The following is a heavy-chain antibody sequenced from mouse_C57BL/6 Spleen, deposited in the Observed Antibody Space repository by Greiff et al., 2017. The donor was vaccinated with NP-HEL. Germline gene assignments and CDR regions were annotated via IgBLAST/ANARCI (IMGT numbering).Heavy chain of an antibody. D-gene: IGHD2-1*01. V-gene: IGHV1-4*01. CDR1: GYTFTSYT. Sequence: QVQLQQSGAELARPGASVKMSCKASGYTFTSYTMHWVKQRPGQGLEWIGYINPSSGYTKYNQKFKDKATLTADKSSSTAYMQLSSLTSEDSAVYYCARGLQGGFDDWGQGTTLTVSS. CDR3: ARGLQGGFDD. J-gene: IGHJ2*01. CDR2: INPSSGYT.